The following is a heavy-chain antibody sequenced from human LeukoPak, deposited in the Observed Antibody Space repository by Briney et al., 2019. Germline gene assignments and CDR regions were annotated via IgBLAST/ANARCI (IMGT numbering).Heavy chain of an antibody. CDR1: GGTFSSYA. Sequence: SVKVSCKASGGTFSSYAISWVRQAPGQGLEWMGRIIPIFGTANYAQKFQGRVTITADESTSTAYMELSSLRSEDTAVYYCARGQAIRYFDWLLPYYFDYWGQGTLVTVSS. J-gene: IGHJ4*02. D-gene: IGHD3-9*01. CDR2: IIPIFGTA. CDR3: ARGQAIRYFDWLLPYYFDY. V-gene: IGHV1-69*15.